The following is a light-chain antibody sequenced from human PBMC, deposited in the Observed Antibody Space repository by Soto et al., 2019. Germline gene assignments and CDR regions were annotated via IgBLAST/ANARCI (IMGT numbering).Light chain of an antibody. CDR1: QSIRSH. CDR2: TAS. V-gene: IGKV1-39*01. J-gene: IGKJ5*01. CDR3: QQSYSTPIS. Sequence: DIRMPQSPSSMSASVGDTLTITRRASQSIRSHLNWYQQKPGKAPNLLMYTASNLQSGVPSRFSGSGSGTDFTLTISSLQPEEFATYYCQQSYSTPISFGQGKRLEIK.